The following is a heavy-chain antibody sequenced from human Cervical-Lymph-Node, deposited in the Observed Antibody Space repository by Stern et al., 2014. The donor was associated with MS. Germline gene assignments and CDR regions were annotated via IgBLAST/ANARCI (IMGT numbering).Heavy chain of an antibody. J-gene: IGHJ4*02. Sequence: QLQLQESGPGLVKPAGTLSLTCAVSGGSISGTAWWSWVRQPPGKGLGGIGEIYQSGSTNYNPSLKSRVTISLGKSKNQFSLNLSSVTAADTAVYYCTRNGYYCLDSWGQGTLVTVSS. CDR3: TRNGYYCLDS. V-gene: IGHV4-4*02. CDR2: IYQSGST. D-gene: IGHD4-17*01. CDR1: GGSISGTAW.